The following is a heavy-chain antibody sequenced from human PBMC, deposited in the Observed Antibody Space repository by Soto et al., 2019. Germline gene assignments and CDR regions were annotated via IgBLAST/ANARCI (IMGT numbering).Heavy chain of an antibody. D-gene: IGHD5-12*01. CDR3: ARDLGGYDYAFDI. V-gene: IGHV4-59*01. CDR1: GGSISTYY. J-gene: IGHJ3*02. CDR2: IYYRGST. Sequence: QVQLQESGPGLVKPSETLSLTCTVSGGSISTYYWSWIRQPPGKGLEWVGYIYYRGSTNYNPSLKSRVTIVVDTSKNQYALKLTYGPPADTAAYYCARDLGGYDYAFDIWGQGTMVTVSS.